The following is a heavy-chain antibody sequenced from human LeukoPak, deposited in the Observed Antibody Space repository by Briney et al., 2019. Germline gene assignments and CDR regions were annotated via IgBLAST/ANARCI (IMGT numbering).Heavy chain of an antibody. D-gene: IGHD3-10*01. Sequence: PSETLSLTCAVSGYSISSGYYWGWIRQPPGKGLEWIGSLYHSGSTYYNPSLKSRVTISVDTSKNQFSLKLSSVTAADTAVYYCAREPRITMVRGGWAFDIWGQGTMVTVSS. CDR1: GYSISSGYY. J-gene: IGHJ3*02. V-gene: IGHV4-38-2*02. CDR2: LYHSGST. CDR3: AREPRITMVRGGWAFDI.